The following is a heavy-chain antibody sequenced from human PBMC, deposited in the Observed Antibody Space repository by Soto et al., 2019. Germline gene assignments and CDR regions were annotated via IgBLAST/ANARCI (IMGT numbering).Heavy chain of an antibody. D-gene: IGHD2-8*01. J-gene: IGHJ6*02. CDR1: GFNFKYYA. CDR2: ISGRGDDT. CDR3: AKQHCADGICYSNRHGMDA. V-gene: IGHV3-23*01. Sequence: VQLLESGGDLVQPGGSLRLSCAAFGFNFKYYAMSWVRQAPGKGLEWVSLISGRGDDTNYADSVRGRFTISRDNSKNTLFLQMMSLRAEDTAVYYCAKQHCADGICYSNRHGMDAWGQGTAVSVS.